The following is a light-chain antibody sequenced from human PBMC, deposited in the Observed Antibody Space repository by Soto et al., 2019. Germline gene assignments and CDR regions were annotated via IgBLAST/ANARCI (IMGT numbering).Light chain of an antibody. J-gene: IGKJ5*01. CDR3: QPYKNWPPIT. CDR1: QSVAYN. V-gene: IGKV3-15*01. Sequence: EIVMTQSPATLSVSPGERATLSCRASQSVAYNLAWYQQKPGQAPRLLIHGASKRATGIPARFSGSGSGTEFTLTISSLQSEDFAVYYCQPYKNWPPITFGQGTRLEV. CDR2: GAS.